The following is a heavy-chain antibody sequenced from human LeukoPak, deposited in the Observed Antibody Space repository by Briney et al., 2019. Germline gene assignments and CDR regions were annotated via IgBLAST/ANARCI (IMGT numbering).Heavy chain of an antibody. V-gene: IGHV4-59*01. CDR3: ARTYDFWSGYNPYYYYYMDV. J-gene: IGHJ6*03. CDR1: GGSISSYY. CDR2: IYYSGST. Sequence: SETLSLTCTVSGGSISSYYWSWIRQPPGKGLEWIGYIYYSGSTNYNPSLKNRVTISVDTSKNQFSLKLSSVTAADTAVYYCARTYDFWSGYNPYYYYYMDVWGKGTTVTVSS. D-gene: IGHD3-3*01.